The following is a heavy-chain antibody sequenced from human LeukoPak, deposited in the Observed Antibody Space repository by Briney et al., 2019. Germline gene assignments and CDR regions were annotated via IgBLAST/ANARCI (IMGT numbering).Heavy chain of an antibody. CDR2: INPSGGST. Sequence: ASVKVSCKASGYTFTSYYMHWVRQAPGQGLEWMGIINPSGGSTSYAQKFQGRVTMTRDMSTSTVYMELSSLRSEDTAVYYCAREFHGFYYYDSSGPHDAFDIWGQGTMVTVSS. CDR3: AREFHGFYYYDSSGPHDAFDI. D-gene: IGHD3-22*01. J-gene: IGHJ3*02. V-gene: IGHV1-46*01. CDR1: GYTFTSYY.